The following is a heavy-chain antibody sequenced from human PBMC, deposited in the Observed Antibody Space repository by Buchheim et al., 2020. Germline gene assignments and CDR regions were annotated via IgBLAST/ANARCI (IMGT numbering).Heavy chain of an antibody. J-gene: IGHJ6*02. V-gene: IGHV3-15*01. CDR1: GFTFSNAW. Sequence: EVQLVESGGGLVKPGGSLRLSCAASGFTFSNAWMSWVRQAPGKGLEWVGRIKSKTDGGTNDYAAPVKGRFTISRDDSKNTLYLQMNSLKTEDTAVYYCTTDFSDSSGYYYGYYGMDVWGQGTT. CDR3: TTDFSDSSGYYYGYYGMDV. CDR2: IKSKTDGGTN. D-gene: IGHD3-22*01.